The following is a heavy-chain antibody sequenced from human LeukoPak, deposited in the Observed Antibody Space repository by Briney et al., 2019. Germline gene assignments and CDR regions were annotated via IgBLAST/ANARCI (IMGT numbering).Heavy chain of an antibody. CDR3: AREEKIAAAGMCYFDY. J-gene: IGHJ4*02. CDR1: GGSFSGYY. V-gene: IGHV4-34*01. Sequence: PSETLSLTCAVYGGSFSGYYWSWIREPPGKGLDWIGEINHSGSTNYNPSLKSRVTISVDTSKNQFSLKLSSVTAADTAVYYCAREEKIAAAGMCYFDYWGQGTLVTVSS. CDR2: INHSGST. D-gene: IGHD6-13*01.